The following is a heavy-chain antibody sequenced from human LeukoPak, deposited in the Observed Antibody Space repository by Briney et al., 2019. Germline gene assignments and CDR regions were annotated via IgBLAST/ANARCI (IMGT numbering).Heavy chain of an antibody. CDR2: MNPDSINT. CDR3: ARVPSLGYCSGGSCYRFDH. CDR1: GYTFTSYD. J-gene: IGHJ4*02. Sequence: ASVTVSCKASGYTFTSYDINWVRQAPGQGLEWMGWMNPDSINTGYAQKFQGRVTMTRDTSMSTAYMELSSLTSEDTAVYYCARVPSLGYCSGGSCYRFDHWGQGTLVAVSS. D-gene: IGHD2-15*01. V-gene: IGHV1-8*01.